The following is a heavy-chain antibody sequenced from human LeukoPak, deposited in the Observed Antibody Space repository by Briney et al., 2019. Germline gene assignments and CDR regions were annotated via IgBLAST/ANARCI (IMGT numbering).Heavy chain of an antibody. CDR1: GGSISISNYY. CDR2: TYYSGST. V-gene: IGHV4-39*01. D-gene: IGHD1-1*01. J-gene: IGHJ4*02. CDR3: ARHGVHQNYDY. Sequence: TPSETLSLTCTVSGGSISISNYYWSWIRQPPGKGLEWIGSTYYSGSTYYYPSLKSRVTISVDTSKNQFSLKLTSVTAADTAIYYCARHGVHQNYDYWGQGTLVTVSS.